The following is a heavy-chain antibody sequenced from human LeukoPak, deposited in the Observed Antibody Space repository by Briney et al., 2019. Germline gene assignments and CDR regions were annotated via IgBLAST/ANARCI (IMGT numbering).Heavy chain of an antibody. CDR1: GFTFSSYA. D-gene: IGHD6-13*01. V-gene: IGHV3-30*04. CDR2: ISYDGSNK. J-gene: IGHJ4*02. Sequence: GGSLRLSCAASGFTFSSYAMHWVRQAPGKGLEWVAVISYDGSNKYYADSVKGRFTISRDNSKNTLYLQMNSLRAEDTAVYYCAKPGIAAAGYFDYWGQGTLVTVSS. CDR3: AKPGIAAAGYFDY.